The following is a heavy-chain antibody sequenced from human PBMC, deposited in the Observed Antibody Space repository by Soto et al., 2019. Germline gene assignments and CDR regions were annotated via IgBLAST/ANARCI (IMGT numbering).Heavy chain of an antibody. J-gene: IGHJ6*02. CDR1: GFTFSSYV. Sequence: GGSLRLSCAASGFTFSSYVMNWVRQAPGKGLEWVSSINTNGGSRYYADSVRGRFTISRDNAKSSLYLQMNSLRADDTAVYYCARCTTSLDVCFQRTSVT. CDR2: INTNGGSR. CDR3: ARCTTSLDV. D-gene: IGHD2-2*01. V-gene: IGHV3-21*01.